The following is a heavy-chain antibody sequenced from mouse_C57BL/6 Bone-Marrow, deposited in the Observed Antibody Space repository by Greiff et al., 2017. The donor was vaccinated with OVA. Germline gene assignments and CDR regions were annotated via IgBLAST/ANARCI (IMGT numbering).Heavy chain of an antibody. D-gene: IGHD2-1*01. J-gene: IGHJ1*03. Sequence: VQLQQSGPELARPWASVKISCQAFYTFSRRVHFAIRDTNYWMQWVKQRPGQGLEWIGAIYPGNGDTSYNQKFKCKATLTADKSSSTAYMQLSXLTAEDSAVYDGAEIYYGNYGYFDVWGTGTTVTVSS. V-gene: IGHV1-87*01. CDR2: GQGLEWIG. CDR1: YTFSRRVH. CDR3: AEDSAVYDGAEIYYGNYGYFDV.